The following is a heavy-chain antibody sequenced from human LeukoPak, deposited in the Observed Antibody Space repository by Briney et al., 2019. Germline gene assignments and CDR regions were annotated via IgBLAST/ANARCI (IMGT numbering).Heavy chain of an antibody. CDR3: ARLRGYSYGYGDY. Sequence: GGSLRLSCAASGFTFSSYSMNSVRQAPGKGLEWGSYISSSGNTIDYADTVKGRFTISRTNAKNSLYLQMVSLRAEETAVYYCARLRGYSYGYGDYWGQGTLVTVSS. V-gene: IGHV3-48*04. J-gene: IGHJ4*02. CDR1: GFTFSSYS. CDR2: ISSSGNTI. D-gene: IGHD5-18*01.